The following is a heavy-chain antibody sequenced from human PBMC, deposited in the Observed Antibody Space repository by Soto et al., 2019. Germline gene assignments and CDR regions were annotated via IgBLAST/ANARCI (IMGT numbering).Heavy chain of an antibody. CDR1: GFTVSSNY. D-gene: IGHD3-22*01. V-gene: IGHV3-66*01. CDR2: IYSGGST. J-gene: IGHJ3*02. Sequence: PGGSLKLSCAASGFTVSSNYISWVRQAPGKGLEWVSVIYSGGSTYYADSVKGRFTISRDNSKNTLYLQMNSLRAEDTAVYYCARAAYYYDSSGPDDAFDIWGQGTMVTVSS. CDR3: ARAAYYYDSSGPDDAFDI.